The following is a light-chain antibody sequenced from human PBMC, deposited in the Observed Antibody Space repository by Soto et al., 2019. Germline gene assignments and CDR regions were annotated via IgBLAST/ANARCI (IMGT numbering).Light chain of an antibody. CDR2: AAS. J-gene: IGKJ4*01. V-gene: IGKV1-9*01. CDR1: QDIAIY. Sequence: IRVTQSPSSLSAYKGDRVTITCRASQDIAIYLAWYQQKPGEAPKLLIYAASTLYGGVPSRFSGSGSGTDFALTITSLQAEDFATYYCPQPRMYPSTFAGGTKVDIK. CDR3: PQPRMYPST.